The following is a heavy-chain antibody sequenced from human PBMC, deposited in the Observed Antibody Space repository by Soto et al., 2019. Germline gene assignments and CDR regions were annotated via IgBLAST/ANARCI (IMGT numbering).Heavy chain of an antibody. V-gene: IGHV1-2*02. J-gene: IGHJ4*02. CDR2: ISLNNGDT. D-gene: IGHD4-17*01. CDR3: ATRLPLDY. Sequence: ASVKVSCKTSGFTFSGYYMYGVRQAPGQGLEWVGWISLNNGDTNYAQNFQGRIILSRDTSMSTAYMELTRLRSSDTAVYYCATRLPLDYWGQGTRVTVSS. CDR1: GFTFSGYY.